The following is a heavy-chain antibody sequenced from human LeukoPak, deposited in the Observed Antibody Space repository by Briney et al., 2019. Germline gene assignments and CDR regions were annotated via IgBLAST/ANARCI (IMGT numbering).Heavy chain of an antibody. CDR2: ISYDGSNK. D-gene: IGHD6-13*01. V-gene: IGHV3-30*04. CDR1: GFTFSSYA. J-gene: IGHJ4*02. Sequence: PGGSLRLSCAASGFTFSSYAMHWVRQAPGKGLEWVAVISYDGSNKYYADSVKGRFTISRDNSKNTLYLQMNNLRAEDTAVYYCARDSSIAAAGTLDYWGQGTLVTVSS. CDR3: ARDSSIAAAGTLDY.